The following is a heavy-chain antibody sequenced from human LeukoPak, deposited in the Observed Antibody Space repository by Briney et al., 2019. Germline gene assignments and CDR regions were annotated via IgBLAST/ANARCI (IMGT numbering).Heavy chain of an antibody. D-gene: IGHD1/OR15-1a*01. V-gene: IGHV1-69*04. J-gene: IGHJ6*02. Sequence: SVKVSCKASGGTFSSYAISWVRQAPGQGLEWMGRIIPIFGIANHAQKFQGRVTITADKSTSTAYMELSSLRSEDTAVYYCARDSITGTLGYYYYGMDVWGQGTTVTVSS. CDR1: GGTFSSYA. CDR2: IIPIFGIA. CDR3: ARDSITGTLGYYYYGMDV.